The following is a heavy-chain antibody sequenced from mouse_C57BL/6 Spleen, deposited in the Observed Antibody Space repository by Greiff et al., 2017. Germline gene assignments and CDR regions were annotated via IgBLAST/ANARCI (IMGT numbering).Heavy chain of an antibody. D-gene: IGHD2-4*01. Sequence: EVMLVESGGDLVKPGGSLKLSCAASGFTFSSYGMSWVRQTRDKRLEWVATISSGGSYTYYPDSVKGRFTISRDNAKNTLYLQMSSLKSEDTAMYYCARHHYDYGYFDYWGQGTTLTVSS. V-gene: IGHV5-6*01. CDR3: ARHHYDYGYFDY. CDR2: ISSGGSYT. CDR1: GFTFSSYG. J-gene: IGHJ2*01.